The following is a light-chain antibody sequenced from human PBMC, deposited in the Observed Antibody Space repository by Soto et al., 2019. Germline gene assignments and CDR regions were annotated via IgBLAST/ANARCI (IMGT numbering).Light chain of an antibody. V-gene: IGKV3-15*01. Sequence: EVVVTQSPATLSVSPGERVTLSCRASQSVSTNLAWYQQKPGQAPRHLISGASTRATDIPARFSGSGSGTEFTLTVSSLQSEDLAVYYCQQYNNWPLTFGGGTKVELK. CDR1: QSVSTN. CDR2: GAS. J-gene: IGKJ4*01. CDR3: QQYNNWPLT.